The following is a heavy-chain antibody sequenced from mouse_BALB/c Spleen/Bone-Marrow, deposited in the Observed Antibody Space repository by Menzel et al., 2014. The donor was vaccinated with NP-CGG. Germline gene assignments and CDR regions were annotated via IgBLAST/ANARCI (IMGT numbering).Heavy chain of an antibody. Sequence: EVKLVESGGGLVQPGGSLILSCAASGFDFSRYWMSWARQAPGKGQEWIGEINPGSTTINYTPSLKDKFIISRDNAKXTLFLQINKVRSEDTALYYCARLRYNGQFAYWGQGTALTVSS. J-gene: IGHJ2*01. CDR2: INPGSTTI. CDR3: ARLRYNGQFAY. V-gene: IGHV4-2*02. CDR1: GFDFSRYW. D-gene: IGHD1-2*01.